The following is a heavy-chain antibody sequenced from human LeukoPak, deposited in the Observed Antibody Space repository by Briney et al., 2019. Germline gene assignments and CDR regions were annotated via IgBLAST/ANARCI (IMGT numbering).Heavy chain of an antibody. CDR2: THESGST. Sequence: SETLSLTCTVSGGSISSFFWNWIRQPPGKGLEWIGFTHESGSTNYNPSLKSRVTMSLDSSKNQFSLRLSSVTTADTAFYYCARSRGGYGDYGSWFDPWGQGTLVNVSP. J-gene: IGHJ5*02. CDR1: GGSISSFF. CDR3: ARSRGGYGDYGSWFDP. V-gene: IGHV4-59*01. D-gene: IGHD4-17*01.